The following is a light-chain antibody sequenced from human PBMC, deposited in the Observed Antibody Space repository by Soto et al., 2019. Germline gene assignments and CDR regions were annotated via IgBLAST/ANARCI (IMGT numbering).Light chain of an antibody. CDR3: QQRSTWPLP. J-gene: IGKJ4*01. CDR1: QSIRSF. V-gene: IGKV3-11*01. CDR2: DAS. Sequence: EIVLTQSPATVSLSPGERATLSCRASQSIRSFLAWYQQRPGQPPRLLIYDASNMDTGIPARFSGSGSGTDFTLAISSLEPEDFAGYYCQQRSTWPLPFGGGTKVEIK.